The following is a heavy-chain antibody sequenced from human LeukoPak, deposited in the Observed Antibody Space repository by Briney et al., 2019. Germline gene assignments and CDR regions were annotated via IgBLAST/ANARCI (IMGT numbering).Heavy chain of an antibody. CDR3: ARADRSWYAEYFQH. Sequence: GGPLRLSCAASGFTVSSNYMSWVRQAPGKGLEWVSVIYSGGSTYYADSVKGRFTISRDNSKNTLYLQMNSLRAEDTAVYYCARADRSWYAEYFQHWGQGTLVTVSS. V-gene: IGHV3-53*01. CDR1: GFTVSSNY. D-gene: IGHD6-13*01. CDR2: IYSGGST. J-gene: IGHJ1*01.